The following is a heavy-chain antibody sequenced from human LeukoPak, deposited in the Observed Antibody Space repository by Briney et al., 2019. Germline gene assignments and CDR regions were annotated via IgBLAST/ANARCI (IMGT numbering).Heavy chain of an antibody. D-gene: IGHD3-3*01. Sequence: PGGSLRLSCTASGFTFSSYAMSWVRQAPGKGLEWVSGISGSGGRTYYADSVKGRFTISRDNSKNTLYLQMNSLRAEDTAVYYCAKGPTNWSGYPVDYWGQGTLVTVSS. J-gene: IGHJ4*02. CDR3: AKGPTNWSGYPVDY. CDR1: GFTFSSYA. V-gene: IGHV3-23*01. CDR2: ISGSGGRT.